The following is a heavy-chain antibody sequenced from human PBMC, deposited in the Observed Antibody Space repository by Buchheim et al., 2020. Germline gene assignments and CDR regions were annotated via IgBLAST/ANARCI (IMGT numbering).Heavy chain of an antibody. CDR1: SGSISSYY. V-gene: IGHV4-59*01. CDR2: ISYTGST. J-gene: IGHJ5*01. CDR3: ASGSYDSWSGYYKLWFDS. D-gene: IGHD3-3*01. Sequence: QVHLQESGPGLLRPSETLSLTCTVSSGSISSYYWSWIRQTPGKGLEWIGYISYTGSTNYNPSLKSRISLSIDTSKNQFSLRLTSVTAADSAVYYCASGSYDSWSGYYKLWFDSWGQGTL.